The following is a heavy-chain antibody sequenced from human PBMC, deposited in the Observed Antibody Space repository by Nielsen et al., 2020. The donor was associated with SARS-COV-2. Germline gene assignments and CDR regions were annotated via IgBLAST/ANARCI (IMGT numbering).Heavy chain of an antibody. V-gene: IGHV3-66*01. D-gene: IGHD4-17*01. CDR1: GFSVSSNY. CDR3: ARDTLDYGDYAGANDY. Sequence: GESLKISCAASGFSVSSNYMSWVRQAPGKGLEWVSLIYSGGSTYYADSVKGRFTISRDNSKNTLYLQMNSLRAEDTAVYYCARDTLDYGDYAGANDYWGQGTLVTVSS. J-gene: IGHJ4*02. CDR2: IYSGGST.